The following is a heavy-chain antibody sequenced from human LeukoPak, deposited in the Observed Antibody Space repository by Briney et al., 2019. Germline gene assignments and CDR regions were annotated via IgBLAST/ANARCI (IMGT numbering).Heavy chain of an antibody. D-gene: IGHD4-23*01. CDR2: IYYSGST. Sequence: SETLSLTCTVSGGSISSGDYYWSWIRQPPGKGLEWIGYIYYSGSTYYNPSLKSRVTISVDTSKNQFSLKLSSVTAADTAVYYCARVPVYGGIDYWGQGTLVTVSS. CDR3: ARVPVYGGIDY. CDR1: GGSISSGDYY. J-gene: IGHJ4*02. V-gene: IGHV4-30-4*01.